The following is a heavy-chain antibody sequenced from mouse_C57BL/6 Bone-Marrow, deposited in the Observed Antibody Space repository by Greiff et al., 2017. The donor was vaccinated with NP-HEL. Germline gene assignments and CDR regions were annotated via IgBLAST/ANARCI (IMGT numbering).Heavy chain of an antibody. CDR1: GFSLTSYG. CDR3: ARNFELYQPAGFAY. D-gene: IGHD2-12*01. J-gene: IGHJ3*01. V-gene: IGHV2-2*01. CDR2: IRSGGST. Sequence: QVQLQQSGPGLVQPSQSLSITCTVSGFSLTSYGVHWVRQSPGKGLEWLGVIRSGGSTDYNAALISRLRLSKDNSKCQVFFKMNSLQADDTAIYYCARNFELYQPAGFAYWGQGTLVTVSA.